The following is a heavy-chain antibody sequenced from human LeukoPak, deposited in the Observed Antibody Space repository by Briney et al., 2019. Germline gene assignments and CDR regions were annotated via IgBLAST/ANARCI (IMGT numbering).Heavy chain of an antibody. CDR1: GFTFGDYY. J-gene: IGHJ4*02. V-gene: IGHV3-11*04. D-gene: IGHD6-13*01. CDR2: ISSSGSTI. CDR3: ASKTQLDGVDY. Sequence: GGSLRLSCAASGFTFGDYYMSWIRQAPGKGLEWVSYISSSGSTIYYADSVKGRFTISRDNAKNSLYLQMNSLRAEDTAVYYCASKTQLDGVDYWGQGTLVTVSS.